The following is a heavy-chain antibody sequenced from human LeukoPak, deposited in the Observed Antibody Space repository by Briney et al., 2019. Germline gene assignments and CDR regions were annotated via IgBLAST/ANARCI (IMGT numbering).Heavy chain of an antibody. CDR2: INNVRSHI. J-gene: IGHJ4*02. CDR1: GFTFGTSA. D-gene: IGHD1-26*01. Sequence: PGGSLGLSCAASGFTFGTSAMNWVRQAPGKGLEWVSSINNVRSHIYYADSVRGRFTISRDNANNVLYLQMNSLRAEDTAVYYCARDPTYYLRYGYFDSWGQGTLVTVSS. V-gene: IGHV3-21*06. CDR3: ARDPTYYLRYGYFDS.